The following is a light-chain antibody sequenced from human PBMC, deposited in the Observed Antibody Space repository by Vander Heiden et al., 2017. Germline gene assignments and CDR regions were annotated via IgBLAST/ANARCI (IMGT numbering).Light chain of an antibody. CDR3: RSYGGSNNVV. V-gene: IGLV2-8*01. Sequence: QSALTQPPSAAVSPGQSVPITCTGTSSDVGGHNYVSWYQQHPGKAPKLMIYEVSERPSGVPDLFAGSTSSTTSLLIVSGLQPEDESHYCCRSYGGSNNVVFGGGTKLTVL. J-gene: IGLJ2*01. CDR2: EVS. CDR1: SSDVGGHNY.